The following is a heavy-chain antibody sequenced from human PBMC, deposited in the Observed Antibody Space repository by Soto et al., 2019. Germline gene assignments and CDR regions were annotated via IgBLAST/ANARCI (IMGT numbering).Heavy chain of an antibody. J-gene: IGHJ6*02. D-gene: IGHD3-10*01. CDR3: AKASGAYYYYGMDV. V-gene: IGHV3-9*01. Sequence: EVQLVESGGGLVQPGRYLRLSCAASGFTFDDYAMHWVRQAQGKGLEWVSGISWNSGSIGYADSVKGRFTISRDNAKNSLYLQMNSLRAEDTALYYCAKASGAYYYYGMDVWGQGTTVTVSS. CDR2: ISWNSGSI. CDR1: GFTFDDYA.